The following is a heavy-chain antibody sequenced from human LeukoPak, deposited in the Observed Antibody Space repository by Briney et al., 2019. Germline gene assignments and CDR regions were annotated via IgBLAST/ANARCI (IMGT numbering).Heavy chain of an antibody. J-gene: IGHJ1*01. Sequence: GGSLRLSCAASGFTFSSYSMNWVRQAPGKGLEWVSYISSSSSTIYYADSVKGRFTISRDNAKNSLYLQMNSLRAEDTAVYYCARGPSGWYLAEYFQHWGQGTLVTVSS. D-gene: IGHD6-19*01. CDR1: GFTFSSYS. V-gene: IGHV3-48*01. CDR2: ISSSSSTI. CDR3: ARGPSGWYLAEYFQH.